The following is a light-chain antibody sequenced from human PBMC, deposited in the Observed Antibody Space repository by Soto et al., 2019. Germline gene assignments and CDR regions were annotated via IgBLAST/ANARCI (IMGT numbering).Light chain of an antibody. CDR3: QQYYSSWT. Sequence: EIVLTQSPGTLSLSPGERATLSCRASQSISSTFLAWYQHKPGQAPRVLIYVAPRRAPGIPDRFSGSGSGTDFTLTISRLEPEDFALYYCQQYYSSWTFGQGTKVKMK. CDR1: QSISSTF. J-gene: IGKJ1*01. V-gene: IGKV3-20*01. CDR2: VAP.